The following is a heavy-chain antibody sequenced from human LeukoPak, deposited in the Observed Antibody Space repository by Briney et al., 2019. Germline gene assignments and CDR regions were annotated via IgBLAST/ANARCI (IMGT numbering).Heavy chain of an antibody. CDR2: INHSGST. CDR3: ARPWNYCSGGSCYPAYFDY. CDR1: GGSFSGYY. Sequence: SETLSLTCAVYGGSFSGYYWSWIRQPPGKGLEWIGEINHSGSTNYNPSLKSRVTISVDTSKNQFSLKLSSVTAADTAVYYCARPWNYCSGGSCYPAYFDYWGQGTLVTVSS. J-gene: IGHJ4*02. V-gene: IGHV4-34*01. D-gene: IGHD2-15*01.